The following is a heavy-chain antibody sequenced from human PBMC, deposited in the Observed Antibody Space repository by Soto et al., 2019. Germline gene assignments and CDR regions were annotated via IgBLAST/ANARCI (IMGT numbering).Heavy chain of an antibody. J-gene: IGHJ3*02. Sequence: PGGSLRLSCASSTFTFIDYYMIWIRQAPGKGLEWVSYISSSGTDKYDADSVKGRFTISRDNTKNSLYLQMSNLRAEDTALYYCARVYSDAFDIWGQGTMVTVSS. D-gene: IGHD2-8*01. CDR2: ISSSGTDK. CDR1: TFTFIDYY. V-gene: IGHV3-11*01. CDR3: ARVYSDAFDI.